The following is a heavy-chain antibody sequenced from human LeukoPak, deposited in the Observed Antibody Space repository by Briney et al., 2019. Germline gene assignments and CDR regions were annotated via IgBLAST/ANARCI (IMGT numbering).Heavy chain of an antibody. CDR1: GGSVSSGSYS. CDR2: FYTSGST. J-gene: IGHJ5*02. CDR3: ARGGSVEQWLVRARTYNWFDP. V-gene: IGHV4-61*02. D-gene: IGHD6-19*01. Sequence: PSQTLSLTCTVSGGSVSSGSYSWSWVRQPAGKGLEWIGRFYTSGSTNYNPSLKSRVTISVDTSKKQFSLKLSSVTAADTAVYYCARGGSVEQWLVRARTYNWFDPWGQGTLVTVSS.